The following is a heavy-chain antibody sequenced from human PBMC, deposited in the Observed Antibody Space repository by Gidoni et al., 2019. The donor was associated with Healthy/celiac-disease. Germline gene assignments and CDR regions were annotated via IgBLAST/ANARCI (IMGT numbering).Heavy chain of an antibody. D-gene: IGHD6-6*01. CDR1: GGSFSGYY. CDR3: RSTYSSIAARSFDY. V-gene: IGHV4-34*01. J-gene: IGHJ4*02. CDR2: INHSGST. Sequence: QVQLQQWGAGLLKPSETLSLTCAVYGGSFSGYYWSWIRQPPGKGLEWIGEINHSGSTNYNPSLKSRVTISVDTSKNQFSLKLSSVTAADTAVYYCRSTYSSIAARSFDYWGQGTLVTVSS.